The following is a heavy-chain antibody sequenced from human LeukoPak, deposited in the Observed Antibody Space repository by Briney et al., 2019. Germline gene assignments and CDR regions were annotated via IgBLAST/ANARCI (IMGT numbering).Heavy chain of an antibody. J-gene: IGHJ6*03. V-gene: IGHV4-39*07. D-gene: IGHD2-2*01. CDR1: GGSVSSSSYY. CDR3: ARGRDVVVPAAIAYYYYYMDV. CDR2: LFHGNI. Sequence: SETLSLTCTVSGGSVSSSSYYWAWIRQPPGKQLEWIGSLFHGNIYYNPSLKSRVTISLDTSKNQFSLKLSSVTAADTAVYYCARGRDVVVPAAIAYYYYYMDVWGKGTTVTVSS.